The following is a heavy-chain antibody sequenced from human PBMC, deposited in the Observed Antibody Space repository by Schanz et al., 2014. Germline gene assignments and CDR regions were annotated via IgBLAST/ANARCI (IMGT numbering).Heavy chain of an antibody. CDR2: IYINSGST. Sequence: EGQLVESGGGLIQPGGYLRLSCAVSGFSVTTNYMSWVRQAPGKGLEGVSSIYINSGSTNYGDSVKGRFIISRDSSKNTLFLQMNSLRAEDTAVYFCARDEGRDGYNLAFDVWGQGTLVTVSS. CDR3: ARDEGRDGYNLAFDV. J-gene: IGHJ3*01. V-gene: IGHV3-53*01. CDR1: GFSVTTNY. D-gene: IGHD5-12*01.